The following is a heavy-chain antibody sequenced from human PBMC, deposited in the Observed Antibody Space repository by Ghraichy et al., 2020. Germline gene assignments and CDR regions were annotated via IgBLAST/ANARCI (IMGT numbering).Heavy chain of an antibody. CDR3: ASLTVRRGYYYDSSGYPVDY. D-gene: IGHD3-22*01. Sequence: GGSLRLSCAASGFTFSIYWMSWVRQAPGKGLEWVANIKQDGSEKYYVDSVKGRFTISRDNAKNSLYLQMNSLRAEDTAVYYCASLTVRRGYYYDSSGYPVDYWGQGTLVTVSS. CDR1: GFTFSIYW. V-gene: IGHV3-7*01. J-gene: IGHJ4*02. CDR2: IKQDGSEK.